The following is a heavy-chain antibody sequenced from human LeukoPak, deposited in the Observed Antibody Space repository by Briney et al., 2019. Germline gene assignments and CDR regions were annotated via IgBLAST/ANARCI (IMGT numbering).Heavy chain of an antibody. V-gene: IGHV1-69*13. CDR3: ARVGYGSGSYYNFDY. Sequence: ASVKVSCKASGGTFSSYAISWVRQAPEQGLEWMGGIIPIFGTANYAQKFQGRVTITADESTSTAYMELSSPRSEDTAVYYCARVGYGSGSYYNFDYWGQGTLVTVSS. CDR2: IIPIFGTA. CDR1: GGTFSSYA. J-gene: IGHJ4*02. D-gene: IGHD3-10*01.